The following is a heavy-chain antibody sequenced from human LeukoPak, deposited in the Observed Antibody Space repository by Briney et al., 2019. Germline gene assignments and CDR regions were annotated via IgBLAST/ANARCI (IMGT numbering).Heavy chain of an antibody. D-gene: IGHD3-3*01. CDR1: GGSISSGTYY. CDR2: IYNSGST. CDR3: ATNRAEL. Sequence: SETLSLTCTVSGGSISSGTYYWSWIRQPAGKGLEWIGRIYNSGSTNYNPSFKSRVTMSIDTSKNQFSLKLNSVTAADTAVYYCATNRAELWGRGTLVTVSS. J-gene: IGHJ2*01. V-gene: IGHV4-61*02.